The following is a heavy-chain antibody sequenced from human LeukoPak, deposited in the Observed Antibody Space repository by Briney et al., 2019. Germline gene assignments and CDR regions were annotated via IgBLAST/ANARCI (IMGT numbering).Heavy chain of an antibody. J-gene: IGHJ4*02. CDR3: ARDPPAVSINTYA. D-gene: IGHD2-8*01. CDR2: IFSHGET. CDR1: GFTVGNNY. Sequence: PGGSLRLSCAAPGFTVGNNYMNWVRQAPGKGLEWVSLIFSHGETSYADSVKGRFTISRDNSKNTPYLQMNGLRVEDTAVYYCARDPPAVSINTYAWGQGTLVTVSS. V-gene: IGHV3-66*01.